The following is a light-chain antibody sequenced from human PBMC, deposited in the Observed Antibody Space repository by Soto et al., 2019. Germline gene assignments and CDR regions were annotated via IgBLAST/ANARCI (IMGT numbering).Light chain of an antibody. CDR1: QRVSSY. Sequence: EIVLTQSPATLSLSPGERATLSCRASQRVSSYLAWYQQKPGQAPRPLIYDASNRATGIPARFSGSGSGTDFTLTISSLEPEDFAVYYCQQRSNWPPAPTFGGGTKVEIK. CDR2: DAS. V-gene: IGKV3-11*01. CDR3: QQRSNWPPAPT. J-gene: IGKJ4*01.